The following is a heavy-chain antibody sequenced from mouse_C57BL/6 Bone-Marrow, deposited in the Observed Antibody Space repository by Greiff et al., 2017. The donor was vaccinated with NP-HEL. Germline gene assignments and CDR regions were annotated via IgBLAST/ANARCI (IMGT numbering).Heavy chain of an antibody. D-gene: IGHD2-2*01. CDR1: GYSITSGYY. Sequence: EVKLMESGPGLVKPSQSLSLTCSVTGYSITSGYYWNWIRQFPGNKLEWMGYISYDGSNNYNPSLKNRISFTRDTSKNQFFLKLNSVTTEDTATYYCARGLWIRRGGAWFAYWGQGTLVTVPA. V-gene: IGHV3-6*01. J-gene: IGHJ3*01. CDR3: ARGLWIRRGGAWFAY. CDR2: ISYDGSN.